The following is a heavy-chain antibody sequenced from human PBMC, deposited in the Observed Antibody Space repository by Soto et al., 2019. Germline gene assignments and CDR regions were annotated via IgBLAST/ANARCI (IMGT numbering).Heavy chain of an antibody. D-gene: IGHD2-15*01. CDR3: ARERYCSGGSCYRSYYYYYGMDV. V-gene: IGHV4-31*03. CDR2: IYYSGST. J-gene: IGHJ6*02. Sequence: LSLTCTVSGGSISSGGYYWSWIRQHPGKGLEWIGYIYYSGSTYYNPSLKSRVTISVDTSKNQFSLKLSSVTAADTAVYYCARERYCSGGSCYRSYYYYYGMDVWGQGTTVTVS. CDR1: GGSISSGGYY.